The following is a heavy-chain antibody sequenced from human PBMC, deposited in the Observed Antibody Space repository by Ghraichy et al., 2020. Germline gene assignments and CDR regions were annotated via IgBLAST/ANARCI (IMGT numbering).Heavy chain of an antibody. CDR2: MNPNSGNT. CDR1: GYTFTSYD. Sequence: ASVKVSCKASGYTFTSYDINWVRQATGQGLEWMGWMNPNSGNTGYAQKFQGRVTITRNTSISTAYMELSSLRSEDTAVYYCARSIGLEYSSSTGVDWFDPWGQGTLVTVSS. CDR3: ARSIGLEYSSSTGVDWFDP. V-gene: IGHV1-8*03. D-gene: IGHD6-6*01. J-gene: IGHJ5*02.